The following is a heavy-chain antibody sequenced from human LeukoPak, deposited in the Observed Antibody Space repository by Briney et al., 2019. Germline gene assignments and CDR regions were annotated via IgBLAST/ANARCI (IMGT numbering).Heavy chain of an antibody. V-gene: IGHV3-23*01. CDR3: AKDFHSSGYHYWYFDL. CDR1: GFAFSNYA. Sequence: GGSLRLSCEASGFAFSNYAMSWVRQAPGKGLEWVASISGSGGTTNYADSVKGRFTISRDNSRTTLYLQMNGLSAEDAAFYYCAKDFHSSGYHYWYFDLWGRGTLVAVSS. CDR2: ISGSGGTT. D-gene: IGHD3-22*01. J-gene: IGHJ2*01.